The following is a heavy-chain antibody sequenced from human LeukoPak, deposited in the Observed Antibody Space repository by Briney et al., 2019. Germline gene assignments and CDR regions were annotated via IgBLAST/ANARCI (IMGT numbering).Heavy chain of an antibody. J-gene: IGHJ5*02. Sequence: GGSLRLSCAASGFTFSSYWMHWVRQAPGKGLVWVSRINSDGSSTSYADSVKGRFTISRDNAKNTLYLQMNSLRAEDTAVYYCARGRRHDYVDPWGQGTLVTVSS. CDR2: INSDGSST. CDR1: GFTFSSYW. D-gene: IGHD4-17*01. V-gene: IGHV3-74*01. CDR3: ARGRRHDYVDP.